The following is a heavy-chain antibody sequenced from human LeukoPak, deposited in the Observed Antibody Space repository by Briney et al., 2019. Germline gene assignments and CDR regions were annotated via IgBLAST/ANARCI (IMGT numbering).Heavy chain of an antibody. CDR3: ARTSRYCSSTSCAPLDD. J-gene: IGHJ4*02. CDR1: GGSFSGYY. V-gene: IGHV4-34*01. CDR2: INHSGST. D-gene: IGHD2-2*01. Sequence: PSETLSLTCAVYGGSFSGYYWSWIRQPPGKGLEWIGEINHSGSTNYNPSLKSRVTISVDTSKDQFSLKLSSVTAADTAVYYCARTSRYCSSTSCAPLDDWGQGTLVTVSS.